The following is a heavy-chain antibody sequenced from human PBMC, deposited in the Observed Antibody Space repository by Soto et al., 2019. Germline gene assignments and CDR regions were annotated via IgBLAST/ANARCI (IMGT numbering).Heavy chain of an antibody. CDR2: IHPGDSDT. Sequence: ESLKISYQGSGDKFSNYWVGWVRQIPGRGLEWMGIIHPGDSDTRYSPFFQGQVTISADKSISTAYLQWSSLKASDTAMYYCARHNRYSSTWFEGWFDPWGQGTLVTVSS. CDR1: GDKFSNYW. V-gene: IGHV5-51*01. CDR3: ARHNRYSSTWFEGWFDP. J-gene: IGHJ5*02. D-gene: IGHD6-13*01.